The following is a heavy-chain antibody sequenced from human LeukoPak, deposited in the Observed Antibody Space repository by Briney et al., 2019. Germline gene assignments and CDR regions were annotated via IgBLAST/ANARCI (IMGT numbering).Heavy chain of an antibody. Sequence: PGGSLRLSCAASGFTFTNYWMSWVRQAPGTGLEWVANIKQDGNEKYYVDSVRGRFTITRDNAKNSLYLQMNSLRAEDTALYYCARRRGEEYYFDYWGQGTLVTVSS. CDR1: GFTFTNYW. V-gene: IGHV3-7*03. J-gene: IGHJ4*02. CDR2: IKQDGNEK. D-gene: IGHD7-27*01. CDR3: ARRRGEEYYFDY.